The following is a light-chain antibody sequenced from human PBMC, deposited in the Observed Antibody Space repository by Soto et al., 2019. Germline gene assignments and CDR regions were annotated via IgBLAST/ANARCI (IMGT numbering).Light chain of an antibody. J-gene: IGLJ3*02. V-gene: IGLV1-40*01. Sequence: VVTQPPSVSGAPGQRVTISCTGNSSNLGAGYDVHWYQQLPGAAPKLVIFGNRNRPSGIPERFSGSKSGTSASLAITGLQAEDEADYYCQAYDYSLTASVFGGGTKVTVL. CDR2: GNR. CDR3: QAYDYSLTASV. CDR1: SSNLGAGYD.